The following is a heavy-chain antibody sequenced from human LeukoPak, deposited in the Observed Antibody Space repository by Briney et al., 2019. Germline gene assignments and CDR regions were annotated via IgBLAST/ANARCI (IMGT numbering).Heavy chain of an antibody. Sequence: GASVKVSCKASGYTFTGYYMHWVRQAPGQGLEWMGWINPNSGGTNYAQKFQGRVTMTRDTSISTAYMELSRLRSDDTAVYYCASFGVVVPAAKAGNDYWGQGTLVTVSS. V-gene: IGHV1-2*02. CDR3: ASFGVVVPAAKAGNDY. J-gene: IGHJ4*02. D-gene: IGHD2-2*01. CDR2: INPNSGGT. CDR1: GYTFTGYY.